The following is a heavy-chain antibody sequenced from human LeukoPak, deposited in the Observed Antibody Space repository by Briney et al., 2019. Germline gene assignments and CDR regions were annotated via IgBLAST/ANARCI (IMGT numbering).Heavy chain of an antibody. CDR1: GFTVSSYS. CDR2: IYYSGST. J-gene: IGHJ4*02. D-gene: IGHD2-15*01. V-gene: IGHV4-59*08. CDR3: ARRYCSGGVCYYFDY. Sequence: GSLRLSCAASGFTVSSYSMNWIRQPPGKGLEWIGDIYYSGSTNYNPSLKSRVTISVDTSKNQFSLKLSSVTAADTAVYYCARRYCSGGVCYYFDYWGQGTLVTVSS.